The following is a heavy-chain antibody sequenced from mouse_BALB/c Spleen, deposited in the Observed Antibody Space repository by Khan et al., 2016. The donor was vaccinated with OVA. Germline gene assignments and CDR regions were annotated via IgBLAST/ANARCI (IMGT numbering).Heavy chain of an antibody. V-gene: IGHV1-7*01. J-gene: IGHJ2*01. CDR1: GYTFSTYW. CDR3: TRERIDY. Sequence: QVQLKESGAALAKPGASVKMSCKASGYTFSTYWMHWVKQRPGQGLEWIGYINPTSGYTDYNEKFKDKATLSADKSSSTAYMQLSRLTSEDSAVYYCTRERIDYWGKGTTLTVSS. CDR2: INPTSGYT.